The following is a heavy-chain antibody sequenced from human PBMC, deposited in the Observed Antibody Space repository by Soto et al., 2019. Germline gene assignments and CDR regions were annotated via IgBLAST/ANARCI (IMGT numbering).Heavy chain of an antibody. CDR2: ISGSGGST. Sequence: LRLSCAASGFTFSSYAMSWVRQAPGKGLEWVSAISGSGGSTYYADSVKGRFTISRDNSKNTLYLQMNSLRAEDTAVYYCAKDLGRFLEWKTGDYWGQGTLVTVSS. CDR1: GFTFSSYA. V-gene: IGHV3-23*01. CDR3: AKDLGRFLEWKTGDY. D-gene: IGHD3-3*01. J-gene: IGHJ4*02.